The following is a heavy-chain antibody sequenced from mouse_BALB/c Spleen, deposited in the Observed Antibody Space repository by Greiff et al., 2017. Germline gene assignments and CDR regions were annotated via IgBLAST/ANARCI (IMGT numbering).Heavy chain of an antibody. CDR3: ARGAYYVSSPYALDS. Sequence: EVQGVESGGGLVQPGGSRKISCAASGFTFSSFGMHWVRQAQEKGLEWVAYISSGSSTIYYADTVKGRFTISRDNPKNTLFLQLTSLRSEDTAMYYCARGAYYVSSPYALDSGGQGTPVP. J-gene: IGHJ4*01. CDR1: GFTFSSFG. V-gene: IGHV5-17*02. D-gene: IGHD1-1*01. CDR2: ISSGSSTI.